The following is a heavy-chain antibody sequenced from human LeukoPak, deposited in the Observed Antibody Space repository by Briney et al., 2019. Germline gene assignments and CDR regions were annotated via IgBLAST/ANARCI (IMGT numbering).Heavy chain of an antibody. CDR2: ISSSSSTI. CDR3: ARSNWNYLPEADY. J-gene: IGHJ4*02. CDR1: GFTFSSYA. Sequence: GGSLRLSCAASGFTFSSYAMSWVRQTPGKGLEWVSYISSSSSTIYYADSVKGRFTISRDNAKNSLYLQMNSLRDEDTAVYYCARSNWNYLPEADYWGQGTLVTVSS. V-gene: IGHV3-48*02. D-gene: IGHD1-7*01.